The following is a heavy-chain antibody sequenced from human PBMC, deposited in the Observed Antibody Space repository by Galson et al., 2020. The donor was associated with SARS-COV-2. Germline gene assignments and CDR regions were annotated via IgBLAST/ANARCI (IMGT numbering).Heavy chain of an antibody. D-gene: IGHD6-13*01. CDR1: GGSFSGYY. CDR2: INHSGST. J-gene: IGHJ5*02. V-gene: IGHV4-34*01. CDR3: VRGGYSSSWYGLRNWFDP. Sequence: SQASETLSLTCAVYGGSFSGYYWSWIRQPPGKGLEWIGEINHSGSTNYNPSLKSRVTISVDTSKNQFSLKLSSVTAADTAVYYCVRGGYSSSWYGLRNWFDPWGQGTLVTVSS.